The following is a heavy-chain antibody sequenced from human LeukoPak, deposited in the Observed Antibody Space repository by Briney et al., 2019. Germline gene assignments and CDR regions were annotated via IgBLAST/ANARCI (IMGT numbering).Heavy chain of an antibody. CDR3: ASPSRTQNFDY. D-gene: IGHD2-2*01. V-gene: IGHV4-39*07. CDR2: IYYSGST. CDR1: GGSISSSSYY. Sequence: SETLSPTCTVSGGSISSSSYYWGWIRQPPGKGLEWIGSIYYSGSTYYNPSLKSRVTISVDTSKNQFSLKLSSVTAAVTAVYYCASPSRTQNFDYWGQGTLVTVSS. J-gene: IGHJ4*02.